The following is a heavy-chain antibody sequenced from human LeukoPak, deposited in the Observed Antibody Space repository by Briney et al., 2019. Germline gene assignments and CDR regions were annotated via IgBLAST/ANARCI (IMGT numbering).Heavy chain of an antibody. CDR2: IYYSGST. CDR3: ARESGTLWWEQSYYMDV. D-gene: IGHD1-26*01. J-gene: IGHJ6*03. V-gene: IGHV4-39*07. CDR1: GGSISSSSYY. Sequence: SETLSLTCTVSGGSISSSSYYWGWIRQPPGKGLEWIGSIYYSGSTYYNPSLKSRVTISVDTSKNQFSLKLSSVTAADTAVYYCARESGTLWWEQSYYMDVWGKGTTVTVSS.